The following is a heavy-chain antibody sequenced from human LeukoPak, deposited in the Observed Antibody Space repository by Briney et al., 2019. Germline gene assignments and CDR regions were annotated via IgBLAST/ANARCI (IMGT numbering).Heavy chain of an antibody. D-gene: IGHD5-18*01. CDR1: GFTFSSYS. CDR3: ARDRPYRYGYDSYYYMDV. Sequence: GGSLRLSCAASGFTFSSYSMNWVRQAPGKGLEWVSSISSSSIYIYYADSVKGRFTISRDNAKNSLYLQMNSLRAEGADVYYCARDRPYRYGYDSYYYMDVWGKGTTVTVSS. J-gene: IGHJ6*03. CDR2: ISSSSIYI. V-gene: IGHV3-21*01.